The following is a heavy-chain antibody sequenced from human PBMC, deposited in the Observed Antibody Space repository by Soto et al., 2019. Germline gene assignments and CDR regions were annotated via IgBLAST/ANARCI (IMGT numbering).Heavy chain of an antibody. J-gene: IGHJ4*02. CDR1: GFSLSSSGVG. D-gene: IGHD3-10*01. Sequence: QITLKESGPTLVRPTQTLTLTCTFSGFSLSSSGVGVGWIRQPPGKALEWLALIYWDDDKRYSPSLKSRLTNTKDTSKNKVVLTLTKLDTVDTATYYCARGGWTTYYSPFFDYWGQGTLVTVSS. CDR3: ARGGWTTYYSPFFDY. CDR2: IYWDDDK. V-gene: IGHV2-5*02.